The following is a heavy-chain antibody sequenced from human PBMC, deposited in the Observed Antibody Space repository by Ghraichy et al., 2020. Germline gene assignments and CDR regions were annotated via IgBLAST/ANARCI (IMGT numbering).Heavy chain of an antibody. CDR1: GGPISTSRHY. Sequence: SQTLSLTCDVSGGPISTSRHYWGWIRHPPGKGLEWIGNIYYGGTTLYNPSLKTRVTISVDSSKNQFSLKMSSAIAADTAVYYCARETMHSSGWGENYFDTWGQGTLVTVSS. CDR2: IYYGGTT. V-gene: IGHV4-39*07. D-gene: IGHD6-19*01. J-gene: IGHJ5*02. CDR3: ARETMHSSGWGENYFDT.